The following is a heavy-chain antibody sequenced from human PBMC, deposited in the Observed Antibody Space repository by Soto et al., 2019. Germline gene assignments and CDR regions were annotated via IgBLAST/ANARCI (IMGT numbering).Heavy chain of an antibody. CDR3: AANMGYQLLWGGDY. V-gene: IGHV3-23*01. Sequence: EVQLLESGGGLVQPGGSLRLSCAASGFTFSSYAMSWVRQAPGKGLEWVSAIGGSGGSTDYADSVKGRFTISRDNSKNTLYLQMNSRRAEDTAVYYCAANMGYQLLWGGDYWGQGTLVTVSS. J-gene: IGHJ4*02. CDR2: IGGSGGST. CDR1: GFTFSSYA. D-gene: IGHD2-2*01.